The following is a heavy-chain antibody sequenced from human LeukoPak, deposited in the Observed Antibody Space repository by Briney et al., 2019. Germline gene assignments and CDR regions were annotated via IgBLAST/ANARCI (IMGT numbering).Heavy chain of an antibody. D-gene: IGHD3-3*01. CDR1: GYTFTSYG. Sequence: ASVTVSCTASGYTFTSYGITWVRQAPGQGLEWMGWISTYNDNTDYAQKLQGRVTMTTDTSTTTAYMELGSLTSDDTAVYYCARGRTKSDAFDLWGQGTMVTVSS. CDR2: ISTYNDNT. CDR3: ARGRTKSDAFDL. J-gene: IGHJ3*01. V-gene: IGHV1-18*01.